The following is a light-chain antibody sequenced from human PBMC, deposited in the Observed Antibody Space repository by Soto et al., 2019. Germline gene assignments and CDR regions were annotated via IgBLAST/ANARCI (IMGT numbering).Light chain of an antibody. CDR1: SSNIGAGYD. J-gene: IGLJ1*01. V-gene: IGLV2-11*02. CDR2: DVD. Sequence: QSVLTQPPSVSGAPGQRVTISCTGSSSNIGAGYDVSWYQHHPGKAPKLMIYDVDKRPSGVPGRFSGSKSGNTASLTISGLQAEDEADYYCCSYAGSYPFVFGTGTKVTVL. CDR3: CSYAGSYPFV.